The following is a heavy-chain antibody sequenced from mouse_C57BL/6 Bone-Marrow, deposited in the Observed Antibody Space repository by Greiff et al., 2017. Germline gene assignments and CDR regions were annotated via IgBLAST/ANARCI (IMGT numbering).Heavy chain of an antibody. J-gene: IGHJ4*01. D-gene: IGHD2-2*01. CDR2: IDPSDSYT. CDR1: GYTFTSYW. Sequence: QVQLQQPGAELVMPGASVKLSCKASGYTFTSYWMHWVKQRPGQGLEWIGEIDPSDSYTNYNQKFKGKSTLTVDKSSRTAYMQLSSLTSEDSAVYYGARGRLRRGFCYAMDYWGQGTSVTVSS. CDR3: ARGRLRRGFCYAMDY. V-gene: IGHV1-69*01.